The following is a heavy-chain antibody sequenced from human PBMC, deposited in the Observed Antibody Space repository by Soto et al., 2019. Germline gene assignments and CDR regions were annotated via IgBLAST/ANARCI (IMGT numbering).Heavy chain of an antibody. CDR1: EFTFNSYA. Sequence: EVQLLESGGDLVQPGGSLRLSCVASEFTFNSYAMSWVRQAPGMGLEWVSSIIGSGAITYYADSVKGRFTIFRDNSKSTLYLQMKSLRVEDTALYYCAKDARDTGGNSGIDYWGQGTLVTVSS. CDR2: IIGSGAIT. D-gene: IGHD2-21*02. J-gene: IGHJ4*02. V-gene: IGHV3-23*01. CDR3: AKDARDTGGNSGIDY.